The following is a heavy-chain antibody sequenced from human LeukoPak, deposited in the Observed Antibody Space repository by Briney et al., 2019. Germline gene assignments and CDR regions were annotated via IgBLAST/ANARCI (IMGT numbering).Heavy chain of an antibody. V-gene: IGHV3-23*01. Sequence: GESLRLSCVLSGLTFSDAWMSWVRQAPGKGLEWVSAISGSGGSTYYADSVKGRFTISRDNSKNTLYLQMNSLRAEDTAVYYCAKGGANRPLDYWGQGTLVTVSS. CDR3: AKGGANRPLDY. CDR1: GLTFSDAW. CDR2: ISGSGGST. J-gene: IGHJ4*02. D-gene: IGHD1-14*01.